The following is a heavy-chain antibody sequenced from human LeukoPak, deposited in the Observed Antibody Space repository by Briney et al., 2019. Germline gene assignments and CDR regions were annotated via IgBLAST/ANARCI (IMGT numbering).Heavy chain of an antibody. V-gene: IGHV3-66*02. J-gene: IGHJ4*02. CDR3: ATMGGIYYGAPPVGY. D-gene: IGHD3-10*01. Sequence: GGSLRLSCAASGFTVSSNYMSWVRQAPGKGLEWVSVIYSGGSTYYADSVKGRFTISRDNSKNTLYLQMNSLRAEDTAVYYCATMGGIYYGAPPVGYWGQGTLVTVSS. CDR1: GFTVSSNY. CDR2: IYSGGST.